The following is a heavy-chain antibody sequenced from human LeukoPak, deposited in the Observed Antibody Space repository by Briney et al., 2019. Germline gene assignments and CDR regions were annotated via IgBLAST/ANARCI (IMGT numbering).Heavy chain of an antibody. J-gene: IGHJ4*02. CDR1: GGSISSYY. V-gene: IGHV4-59*08. CDR3: ARQAHY. Sequence: SETLSLTCTVSGGSISSYYWSWIRQPPGKGLEWIGYIYYSGSINYNPSLKSRVTISVDTSKNQFSLKLSSVTAADTAVYYCARQAHYWGQGTLVTVSS. CDR2: IYYSGSI.